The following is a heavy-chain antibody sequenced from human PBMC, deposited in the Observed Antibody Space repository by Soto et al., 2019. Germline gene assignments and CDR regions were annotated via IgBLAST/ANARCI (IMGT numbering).Heavy chain of an antibody. D-gene: IGHD3-10*01. Sequence: GGSLRLSCAASDFDFSSYGIHWVRQAPGKELEWVAASSYDGRETFYADSAKGRFTVSKEMSKNTAFLQMNALRHEDTAVYFCARDSGWPILKFDNWGQGTPVTVSS. CDR2: SSYDGRET. CDR3: ARDSGWPILKFDN. V-gene: IGHV3-30*03. CDR1: DFDFSSYG. J-gene: IGHJ4*02.